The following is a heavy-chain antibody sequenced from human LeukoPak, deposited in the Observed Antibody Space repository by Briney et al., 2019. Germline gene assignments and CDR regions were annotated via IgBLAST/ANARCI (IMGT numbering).Heavy chain of an antibody. Sequence: ASVKVSCKASGYTFTSYYMHWVRQAPGQGLEWMGWINPNSGGTNYAQRFQGWVAMTRDTSISTAYMELSRLRSDDTAVYYCARAGSIAAAGTGDFDYWGQGTLVTVSS. CDR3: ARAGSIAAAGTGDFDY. J-gene: IGHJ4*02. CDR1: GYTFTSYY. CDR2: INPNSGGT. V-gene: IGHV1-2*04. D-gene: IGHD6-13*01.